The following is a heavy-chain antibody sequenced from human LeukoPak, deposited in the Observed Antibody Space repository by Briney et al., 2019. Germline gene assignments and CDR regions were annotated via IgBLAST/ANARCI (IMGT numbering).Heavy chain of an antibody. CDR1: GFTFSSYS. CDR3: ARDLGLGYCSGGSCPRFDY. Sequence: GGSLRLSCAASGFTFSSYSMNWVRQAPGKGLEWVAVIWYDGSNKYYADSVKGRFTISRDNSKNTLYLQMNSLRAEDTAVYYCARDLGLGYCSGGSCPRFDYWGQGTLVTVSS. V-gene: IGHV3-33*08. CDR2: IWYDGSNK. D-gene: IGHD2-15*01. J-gene: IGHJ4*02.